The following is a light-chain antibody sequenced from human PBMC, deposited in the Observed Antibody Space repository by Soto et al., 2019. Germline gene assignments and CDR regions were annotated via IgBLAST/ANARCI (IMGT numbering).Light chain of an antibody. V-gene: IGKV3-15*01. CDR3: QQYYNWPVT. CDR2: GAS. CDR1: RSVSNR. Sequence: EILMTQSPATLSVSPGETVTISCRASRSVSNRLAWYQHKPGQAPRLPISGASNGATGIPPKFSGSGSGTEFTLTVDSLQSDDIAVYYCQQYYNWPVTFGGGTKVDIK. J-gene: IGKJ4*01.